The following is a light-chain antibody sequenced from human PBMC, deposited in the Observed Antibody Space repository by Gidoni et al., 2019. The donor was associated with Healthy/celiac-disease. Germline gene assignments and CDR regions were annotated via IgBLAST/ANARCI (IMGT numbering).Light chain of an antibody. Sequence: QSVLTQPPSVSGAPGQRVTISCTGSSSNIGAGYDVHWYQQLPGTAPKLLIYGNSNRPSGVPDRFSGAKSGTSASLAITGLQAEDEDDYYCRSYDSSLSGSIVFGGGTKLTVL. V-gene: IGLV1-40*01. CDR2: GNS. CDR3: RSYDSSLSGSIV. CDR1: SSNIGAGYD. J-gene: IGLJ3*02.